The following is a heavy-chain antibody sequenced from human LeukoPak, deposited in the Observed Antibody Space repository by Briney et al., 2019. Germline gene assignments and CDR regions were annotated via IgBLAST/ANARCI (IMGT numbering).Heavy chain of an antibody. Sequence: ASVKVSCKASGGTFISYAISWVRQAPGQGLEWMGGIIPIFGTANYAQKFQGRVTITADEYTSTAYMELSSLRSEDTAVYYCARVPSLEWLAPFDYWGQGTLVTVSS. J-gene: IGHJ4*02. CDR1: GGTFISYA. CDR2: IIPIFGTA. V-gene: IGHV1-69*01. D-gene: IGHD3-3*01. CDR3: ARVPSLEWLAPFDY.